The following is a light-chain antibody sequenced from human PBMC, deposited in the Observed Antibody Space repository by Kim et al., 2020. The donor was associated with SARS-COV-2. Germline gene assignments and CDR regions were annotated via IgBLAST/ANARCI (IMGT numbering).Light chain of an antibody. CDR3: QQYNNWPLT. Sequence: EIVMTQSPGTLSVSPGERATLSCRASQSVSSNLAWYQQKAGQAPRLLIYGASTRATGIPARFSGSGSGTEFTLTISSLQSEDFAVYYCQQYNNWPLTFGGGTKVDIK. V-gene: IGKV3-15*01. CDR2: GAS. CDR1: QSVSSN. J-gene: IGKJ4*01.